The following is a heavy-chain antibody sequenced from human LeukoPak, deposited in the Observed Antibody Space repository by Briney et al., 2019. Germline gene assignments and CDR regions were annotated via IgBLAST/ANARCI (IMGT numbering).Heavy chain of an antibody. Sequence: GGSLRLSCAASGFTFRNAWMSWVRQAPGKGLEWVGHFKSKSDGGTTDFAAPVEGRFTMSRDDSKNIVYLQMNSLKTEDTAVYYCTTDYAPGYWGQGTLVTVSS. CDR2: FKSKSDGGTT. CDR1: GFTFRNAW. D-gene: IGHD4-17*01. CDR3: TTDYAPGY. V-gene: IGHV3-15*01. J-gene: IGHJ4*02.